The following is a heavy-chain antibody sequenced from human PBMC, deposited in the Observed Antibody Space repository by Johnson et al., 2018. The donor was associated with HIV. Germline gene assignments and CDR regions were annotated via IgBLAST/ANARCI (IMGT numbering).Heavy chain of an antibody. CDR2: IRYDGSNK. D-gene: IGHD3/OR15-3a*01. CDR3: AMGTGDHDAFDI. Sequence: VQLVESGGGVVQPGRSLRLSCAASGFTFSSYAMHWVRQAPGKGLEWVAFIRYDGSNKYYADYVKGRFTISRDNSKNTLYLQMNSLRAEDTAVYYCAMGTGDHDAFDIWGQGTMVTVSS. V-gene: IGHV3-30*02. CDR1: GFTFSSYA. J-gene: IGHJ3*02.